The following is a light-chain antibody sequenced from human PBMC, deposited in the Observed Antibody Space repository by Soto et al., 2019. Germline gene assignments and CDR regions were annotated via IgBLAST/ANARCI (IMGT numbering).Light chain of an antibody. V-gene: IGKV2-28*01. CDR2: LGS. J-gene: IGKJ1*01. Sequence: DIVMTQSPLSLPVTPGEPASISCRSSQSLLHSNGYNYLDWYLQKPGQSPQLLIYLGSYRASGVRDRFSGSGSGTNFTLKISRVEADDVGVYYCMQALQTPPTFGQGTKVE. CDR1: QSLLHSNGYNY. CDR3: MQALQTPPT.